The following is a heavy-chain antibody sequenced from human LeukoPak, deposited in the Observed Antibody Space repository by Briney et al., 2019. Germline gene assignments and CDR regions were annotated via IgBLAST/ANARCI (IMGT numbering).Heavy chain of an antibody. J-gene: IGHJ4*02. D-gene: IGHD3-22*01. CDR3: AKDHYYENRHVDF. V-gene: IGHV1-2*02. CDR2: INPRTGGT. Sequence: GASVKVSCTTSGCAFTDYYIHWVRQAPGQGLEWVGWINPRTGGTNYAQKFQGRVTLSRDTSISTAYLELRSLRSDDTALYYCAKDHYYENRHVDFWGPGTLVTVSP. CDR1: GCAFTDYY.